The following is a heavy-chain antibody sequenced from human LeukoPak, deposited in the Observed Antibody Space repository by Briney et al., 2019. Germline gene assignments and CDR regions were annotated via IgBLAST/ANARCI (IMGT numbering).Heavy chain of an antibody. CDR3: AKDLRGAGFDI. CDR2: ISGSGGST. V-gene: IGHV3-23*01. J-gene: IGHJ3*02. Sequence: GGALRLSCAASGVTFCIDTMSWGRLAPGEGLEWVSAISGSGGSTYYADSVKGRSTIYSDNSKNPLYLQMNSLNAEDTAVYSCAKDLRGAGFDIWGQGTMVTASS. CDR1: GVTFCIDT. D-gene: IGHD4/OR15-4a*01.